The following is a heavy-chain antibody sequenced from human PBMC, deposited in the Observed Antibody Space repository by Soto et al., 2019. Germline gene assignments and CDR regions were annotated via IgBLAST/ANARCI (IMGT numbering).Heavy chain of an antibody. V-gene: IGHV1-69*01. D-gene: IGHD6-13*01. CDR1: GGTLSSFA. CDR3: ARDSSSWYFFDY. J-gene: IGHJ4*02. Sequence: QVQLVQSGAEVKKPGSSVKVSCKASGGTLSSFAISWVRQAPGQGLERIGGIIPLWGSTSYAQKFQGRVTITADESTNTAYMELNGLRSEDTAVYYCARDSSSWYFFDYWGQGTLVTVSS. CDR2: IIPLWGST.